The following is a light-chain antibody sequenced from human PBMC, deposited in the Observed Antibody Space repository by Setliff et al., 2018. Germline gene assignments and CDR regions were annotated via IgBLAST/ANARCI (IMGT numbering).Light chain of an antibody. Sequence: QSALTQPASVSGSPGQSITISCTGTSSDVGDYKYVSWYQQLPGKAPKLIIYEVSKRPSGVPDRFSGSKSGNTASLTVSGLQAEDEADYYCSSYAGNYIEVFGSGTKVTVL. V-gene: IGLV2-8*01. J-gene: IGLJ1*01. CDR1: SSDVGDYKY. CDR2: EVS. CDR3: SSYAGNYIEV.